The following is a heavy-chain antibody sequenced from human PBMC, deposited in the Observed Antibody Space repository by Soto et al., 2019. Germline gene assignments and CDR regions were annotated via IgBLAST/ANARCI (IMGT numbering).Heavy chain of an antibody. CDR3: AITGTTAGLDYYYMDV. D-gene: IGHD3-9*01. CDR2: IIPILRIA. CDR1: EGTFSSYT. J-gene: IGHJ6*03. V-gene: IGHV1-69*02. Sequence: SVKVSCKASEGTFSSYTISWVRQAPGQGLEWMGNIIPILRIANYAQKFQGRVTSTADKSTSTAYMELSSLRSEDTAVYYCAITGTTAGLDYYYMDVWGEGTTVTISS.